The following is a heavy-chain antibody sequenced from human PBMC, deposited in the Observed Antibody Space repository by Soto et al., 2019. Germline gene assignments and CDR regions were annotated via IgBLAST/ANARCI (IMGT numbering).Heavy chain of an antibody. J-gene: IGHJ4*02. CDR1: GFTFSSYG. CDR3: AKDSVLMVYASYFDY. V-gene: IGHV3-30*18. D-gene: IGHD2-8*01. CDR2: ISYDGSNK. Sequence: SLRLSCAASGFTFSSYGMHWVRQAPGKGLEWVAVISYDGSNKYYADSVKGRFTISRDNSKNTLYLQMNSLRAEDTAVYYCAKDSVLMVYASYFDYWGQGTLVTVSS.